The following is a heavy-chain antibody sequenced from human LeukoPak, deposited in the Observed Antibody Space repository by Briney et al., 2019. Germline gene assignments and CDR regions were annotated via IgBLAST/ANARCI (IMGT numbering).Heavy chain of an antibody. V-gene: IGHV3-30*04. CDR3: ARDNPIGAVDYYFDY. Sequence: GGSLRLSCAASGFTFSRYAMHWVRQAPGKGLEWVAVVASDGNDKHHADSVKGRFTISRDNSKNTLYLQMNSLRADDTAVYYCARDNPIGAVDYYFDYWAREPWSPSPQ. J-gene: IGHJ4*02. CDR1: GFTFSRYA. CDR2: VASDGNDK. D-gene: IGHD6-25*01.